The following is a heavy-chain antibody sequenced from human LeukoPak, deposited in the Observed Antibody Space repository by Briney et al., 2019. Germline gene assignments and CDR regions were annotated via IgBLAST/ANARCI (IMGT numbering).Heavy chain of an antibody. J-gene: IGHJ4*02. V-gene: IGHV3-48*01. CDR3: ACLRGPSDY. D-gene: IGHD4-17*01. CDR1: GFTFSSYS. Sequence: GGSLRLSCAASGFTFSSYSMNWVRQAPGKGLEWVSYIGSRSSPIYYADSVRGRFTISRDNAKNSLYLQMDSLTADDTAVYFCACLRGPSDYWGQGTLVTVSS. CDR2: IGSRSSPI.